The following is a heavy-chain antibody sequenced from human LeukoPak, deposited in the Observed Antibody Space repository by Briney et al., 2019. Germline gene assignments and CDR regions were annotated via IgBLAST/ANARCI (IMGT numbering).Heavy chain of an antibody. V-gene: IGHV4-31*03. J-gene: IGHJ4*02. CDR2: IYYSGST. D-gene: IGHD3-22*01. CDR3: ARAQETYYYDSSGSQGFDY. Sequence: SETLSLTCTVSGGSISSGGYSWSWIRQHPGKGLEWIGYIYYSGSTYYNPSLKSRVTISVDTSKNQFSLKLSSVTAADTAVYYCARAQETYYYDSSGSQGFDYWGQGTLVTVSS. CDR1: GGSISSGGYS.